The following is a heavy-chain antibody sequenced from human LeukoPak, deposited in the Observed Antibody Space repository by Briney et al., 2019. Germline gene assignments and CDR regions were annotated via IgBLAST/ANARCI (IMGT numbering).Heavy chain of an antibody. CDR2: VTASGDDR. Sequence: GGSLRLSCATSGFSFDDFDMSWVRQAPGRGLEWVSGVTASGDDRGYVDSVKGRFTVSRDNAKNSLYLDMNSLRAEDTALYYCARELRFWADVASSRGPADYWGQGTLVTVSS. J-gene: IGHJ4*02. D-gene: IGHD3/OR15-3a*01. CDR1: GFSFDDFD. CDR3: ARELRFWADVASSRGPADY. V-gene: IGHV3-20*04.